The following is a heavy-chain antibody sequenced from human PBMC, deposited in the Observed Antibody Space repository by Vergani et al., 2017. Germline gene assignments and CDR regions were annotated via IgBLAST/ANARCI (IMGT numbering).Heavy chain of an antibody. CDR2: ITYNGGRT. J-gene: IGHJ4*02. V-gene: IGHV3-23*04. CDR3: ARAPTGQDYGGNSPFDY. CDR1: GFTFNIYA. Sequence: VQLVESGGGVVQPGGSLRLSCAASGFTFNIYAMSWVRQAPGKGLEWVSTITYNGGRTYYADSVTGRFTISRDNSKNTLFLQLNSLRAEDTAVYYCARAPTGQDYGGNSPFDYWGQGTLVTVSS. D-gene: IGHD4-23*01.